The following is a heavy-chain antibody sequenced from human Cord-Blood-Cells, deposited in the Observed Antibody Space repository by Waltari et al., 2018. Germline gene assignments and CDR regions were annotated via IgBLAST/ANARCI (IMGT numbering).Heavy chain of an antibody. V-gene: IGHV4-34*01. CDR2: INHSGST. D-gene: IGHD6-19*01. Sequence: QVQLQQWGAGLLKPSETLSLTCAVYGGSFSGYYWSWIRQPPGKGLEWIGEINHSGSTNHNPSLKSRVTISVDTSKNQFSLKLSSVTAADTAVYYCARGTGLGYYFDYWGQGTLVTVSS. CDR3: ARGTGLGYYFDY. CDR1: GGSFSGYY. J-gene: IGHJ4*02.